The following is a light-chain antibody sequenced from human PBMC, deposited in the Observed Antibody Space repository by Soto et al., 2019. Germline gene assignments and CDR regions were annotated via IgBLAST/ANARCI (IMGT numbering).Light chain of an antibody. V-gene: IGLV2-23*01. CDR2: EGS. Sequence: QSVLTQPASVSGSPGQSITISCTGTSSDVGSYNFVSWYQQHPGKAPKLMIYEGSKRPSGVSNRFSSSKSGNTASLTISGLQAEDEADYYCCSYAGSSTWVFGTGTKLTVL. CDR1: SSDVGSYNF. J-gene: IGLJ1*01. CDR3: CSYAGSSTWV.